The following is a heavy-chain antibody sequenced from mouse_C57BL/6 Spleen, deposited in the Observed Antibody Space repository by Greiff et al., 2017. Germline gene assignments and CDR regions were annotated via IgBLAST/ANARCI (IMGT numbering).Heavy chain of an antibody. D-gene: IGHD2-2*01. Sequence: VQLQQSGPELVKPGASVKMSCKASGYTFTDYNMHWVKQSHGKSLEWIGYINPNNGGTSYNQKFKGKATLTVNKSSSTAYMELRSLTSEDSAVXYCARNGYDEGYYYAMDYWGQGTSVTVSS. V-gene: IGHV1-22*01. CDR2: INPNNGGT. CDR1: GYTFTDYN. J-gene: IGHJ4*01. CDR3: ARNGYDEGYYYAMDY.